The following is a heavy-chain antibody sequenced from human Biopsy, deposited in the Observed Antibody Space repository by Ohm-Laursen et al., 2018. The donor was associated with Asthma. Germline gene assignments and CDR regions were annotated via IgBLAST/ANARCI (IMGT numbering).Heavy chain of an antibody. Sequence: SLRLSCAASGFTFSSNGMHWVRQAPGKGLDWVAVISFDGTNRNYTDSVKGRFTISRDNSRNTLHLEMNSLRAEDTAVYFCAKEVFPGWELRRGPDSWGQGTLVTVSS. V-gene: IGHV3-30*18. J-gene: IGHJ4*02. D-gene: IGHD1-26*01. CDR3: AKEVFPGWELRRGPDS. CDR2: ISFDGTNR. CDR1: GFTFSSNG.